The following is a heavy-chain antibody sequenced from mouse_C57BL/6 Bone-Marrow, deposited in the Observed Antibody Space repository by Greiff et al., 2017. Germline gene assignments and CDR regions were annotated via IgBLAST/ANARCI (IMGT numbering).Heavy chain of an antibody. J-gene: IGHJ4*01. Sequence: EVQLQEPGPELVKPGASVKISCKASGYSFTDYNMNWVKQSNGKSLEWIGVINPNYGTTSYNQKFKGKATLTVDQSSSTAYMQLNSLTSEDSAVYYCERGYDYDYAMDYWGRGTSVTVSS. CDR3: ERGYDYDYAMDY. D-gene: IGHD2-4*01. CDR1: GYSFTDYN. V-gene: IGHV1-39*01. CDR2: INPNYGTT.